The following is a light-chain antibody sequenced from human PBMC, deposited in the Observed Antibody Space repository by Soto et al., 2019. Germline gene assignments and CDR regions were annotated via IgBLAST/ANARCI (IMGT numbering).Light chain of an antibody. Sequence: EIVLTQSPGTLSLSPGERGTLSCRASQSISSNLAWYQQKPGQAPRLLMFRTSSRATGFPARFSGSGSGTEFNLTISSLQSEDFGVYYWQQYNNWPRATFGGGTKVDIK. CDR3: QQYNNWPRAT. J-gene: IGKJ4*01. CDR2: RTS. V-gene: IGKV3-15*01. CDR1: QSISSN.